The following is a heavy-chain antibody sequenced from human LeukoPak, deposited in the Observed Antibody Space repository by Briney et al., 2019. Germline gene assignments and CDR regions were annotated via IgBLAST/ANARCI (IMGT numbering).Heavy chain of an antibody. CDR2: INHSGST. J-gene: IGHJ2*01. Sequence: PSETLSLTCAVYGGSFSGYYWSWIRQPPGKGLEWIGEINHSGSTNYNPSLKSRVIISVDTSKNQFSLKLSSVPAADTAVYYCATHIGYFDLWGRGTLVTVSS. V-gene: IGHV4-34*01. D-gene: IGHD5-12*01. CDR1: GGSFSGYY. CDR3: ATHIGYFDL.